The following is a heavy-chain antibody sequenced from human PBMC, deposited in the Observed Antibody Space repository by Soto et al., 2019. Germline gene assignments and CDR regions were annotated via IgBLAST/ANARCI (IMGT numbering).Heavy chain of an antibody. CDR2: IYHSGST. D-gene: IGHD3-9*01. CDR3: ARVGYDILTGYSDY. J-gene: IGHJ4*02. CDR1: GGSSSGNL. Sequence: SLTCAVAGGSSSGNLWSWFRQPSGKGLEWIGEIYHSGSTNYNPSLKSRVTISIDKSKNQFSLKLNSVTAADTAVYYCARVGYDILTGYSDYWGQGTLVTVS. V-gene: IGHV4-4*02.